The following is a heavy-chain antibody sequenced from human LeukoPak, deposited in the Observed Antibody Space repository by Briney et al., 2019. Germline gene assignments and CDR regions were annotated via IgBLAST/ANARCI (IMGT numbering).Heavy chain of an antibody. J-gene: IGHJ4*02. Sequence: GGSLRLSCAASGFTFRDLYMGWVRQAPGKGLEWVGRITHKPHGYTTKYAASLEGRFTFSRDDSQNSLYLQINSLKTEDTAIYYCTRENYEKLDSWGQGTLVTVSS. CDR3: TRENYEKLDS. CDR1: GFTFRDLY. D-gene: IGHD1-7*01. V-gene: IGHV3-72*01. CDR2: ITHKPHGYTT.